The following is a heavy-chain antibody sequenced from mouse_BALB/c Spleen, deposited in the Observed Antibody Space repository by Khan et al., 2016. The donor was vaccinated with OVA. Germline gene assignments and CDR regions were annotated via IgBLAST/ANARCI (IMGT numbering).Heavy chain of an antibody. CDR2: INTETGEP. Sequence: QIQLVQSGPELKKPGETVKISCKASGYTFTDYSMHWVKQTPGKGLKWMGWINTETGEPTYVDDFKGRFAFSLETSASTAYLQINNLKNEDTATYVGDRGYYGSWGQGTLVTVSA. CDR3: DRGYYGS. V-gene: IGHV9-2-1*01. D-gene: IGHD1-1*01. J-gene: IGHJ3*01. CDR1: GYTFTDYS.